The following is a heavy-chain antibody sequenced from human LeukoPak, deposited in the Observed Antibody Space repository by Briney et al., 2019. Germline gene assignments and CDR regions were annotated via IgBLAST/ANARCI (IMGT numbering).Heavy chain of an antibody. J-gene: IGHJ4*02. D-gene: IGHD1-1*01. CDR3: ARPGTRKRPYNWNDGGPDPFDY. V-gene: IGHV4-34*01. CDR1: GGSFSGYY. Sequence: SETLSLTCAIYGGSFSGYYWSWIRQPPGKGLEWIGEINHSGSTNYNPSLKSRVTISVDTSKNQFSLKLSSVTAADTAVYYCARPGTRKRPYNWNDGGPDPFDYWGQGTLVTVSS. CDR2: INHSGST.